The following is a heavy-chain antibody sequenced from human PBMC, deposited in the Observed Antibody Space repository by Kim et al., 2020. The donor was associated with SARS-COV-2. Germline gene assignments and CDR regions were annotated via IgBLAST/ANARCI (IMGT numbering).Heavy chain of an antibody. Sequence: ASVKVSCKASGYTFTSYGISWVQQAPGQGLEWMGWISAYNGNTNYAQKLQGRVIMTTDTSKSTAYMELRSLRSDDTAVYYCGTYLGYCSGGSCYGGYYYYVMDVGVRGTTVTVS. CDR1: GYTFTSYG. CDR3: GTYLGYCSGGSCYGGYYYYVMDV. V-gene: IGHV1-18*01. CDR2: ISAYNGNT. J-gene: IGHJ6*02. D-gene: IGHD2-15*01.